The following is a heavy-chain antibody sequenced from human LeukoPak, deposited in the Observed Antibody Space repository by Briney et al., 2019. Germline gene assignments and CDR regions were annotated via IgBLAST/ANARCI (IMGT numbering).Heavy chain of an antibody. CDR2: ISAYNGNT. CDR3: ATDLSIAREGVDY. CDR1: GYTFTSYG. V-gene: IGHV1-18*01. J-gene: IGHJ4*02. D-gene: IGHD6-6*01. Sequence: ASVKVSCKASGYTFTSYGISWVRQAPVQGLEWMGWISAYNGNTNYAQKLQGRVTMTTDTSTSTAYMELRSLRSEDTAVYYCATDLSIAREGVDYWGQGTLVTVSS.